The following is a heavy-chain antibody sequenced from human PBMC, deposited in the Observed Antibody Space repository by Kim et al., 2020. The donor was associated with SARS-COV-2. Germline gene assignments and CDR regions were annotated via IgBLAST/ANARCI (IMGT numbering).Heavy chain of an antibody. Sequence: RKGRVTISVDTSKNQFALKRSSVTAADTAVYYCARVRTTMIVVVMYFDYWGQGTLVTVSS. D-gene: IGHD3-22*01. J-gene: IGHJ4*02. CDR3: ARVRTTMIVVVMYFDY. V-gene: IGHV4-31*02.